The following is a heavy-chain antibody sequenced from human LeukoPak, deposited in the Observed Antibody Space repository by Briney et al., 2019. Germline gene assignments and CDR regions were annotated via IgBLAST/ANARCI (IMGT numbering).Heavy chain of an antibody. CDR3: AREVRWLVHEGPDY. CDR2: ISAYDGNT. Sequence: ASVKVSCKASGYTFTSNGISWVRQAPGQGLEWMGWISAYDGNTNYAQNLQGRVTMTTDTSTSTAYMELRSLRSDDTAVYYCAREVRWLVHEGPDYWGQGTLVTVSS. CDR1: GYTFTSNG. V-gene: IGHV1-18*01. J-gene: IGHJ4*02. D-gene: IGHD6-19*01.